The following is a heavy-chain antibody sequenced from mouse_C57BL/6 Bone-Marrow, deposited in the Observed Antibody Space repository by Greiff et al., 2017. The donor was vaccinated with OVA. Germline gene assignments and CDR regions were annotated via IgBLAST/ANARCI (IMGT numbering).Heavy chain of an antibody. Sequence: QVQLKQSGAELVKPGASVKISCKASGYAFSSSWMNWVKQRPGKGLAWIGQIYPGDGDTNYNGKFKGKATLTADKSSSTAYMQLSSLTSEDSAVYFCARKGSRGWYFDVWGTGTTVTVSS. CDR1: GYAFSSSW. D-gene: IGHD1-1*01. J-gene: IGHJ1*03. CDR2: IYPGDGDT. V-gene: IGHV1-80*01. CDR3: ARKGSRGWYFDV.